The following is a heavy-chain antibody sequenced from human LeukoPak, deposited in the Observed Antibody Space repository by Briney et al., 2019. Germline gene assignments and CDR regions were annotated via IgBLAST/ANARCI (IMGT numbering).Heavy chain of an antibody. CDR1: GYTFTSYG. CDR3: AVDNNGYPLGTY. D-gene: IGHD2-8*01. J-gene: IGHJ4*02. V-gene: IGHV1-18*01. CDR2: ISAYNGNT. Sequence: ASVKVSCKPSGYTFTSYGISWVRQAPGQGLEWMGWISAYNGNTRHAQKVQGRVTMTTDTTTSTAYLELRSLRSDDTAVYYCAVDNNGYPLGTYWGQGTLVTVSS.